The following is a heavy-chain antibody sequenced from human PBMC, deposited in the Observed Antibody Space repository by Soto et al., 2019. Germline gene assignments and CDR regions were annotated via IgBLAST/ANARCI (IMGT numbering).Heavy chain of an antibody. D-gene: IGHD2-15*01. V-gene: IGHV1-69*13. J-gene: IGHJ6*02. CDR1: GGTFSTHA. Sequence: GASVKVSCKASGGTFSTHAIIWVRQAPGHGLEWMGGIIPISGTTYYTQKCQGRVTITADEPTSTAFMELSSLKSEDTAVFYCARGYCSGGNCYSGMDVWGQGTMVTVSS. CDR2: IIPISGTT. CDR3: ARGYCSGGNCYSGMDV.